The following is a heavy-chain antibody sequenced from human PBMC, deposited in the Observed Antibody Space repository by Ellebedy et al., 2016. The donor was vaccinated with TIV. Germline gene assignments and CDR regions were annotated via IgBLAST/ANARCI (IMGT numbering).Heavy chain of an antibody. V-gene: IGHV1-46*01. CDR2: VNPFNGGT. CDR1: GYTFTSDL. D-gene: IGHD2-8*02. J-gene: IGHJ4*02. CDR3: AREGGVYYFDY. Sequence: AASVKVSCKASGYTFTSDLIHWVRQAPGQGLEWMGTVNPFNGGTGYAQRFQGRVTMTRDTSASTVYMARSSLRSDDTAVYYCAREGGVYYFDYWGQGTLVTVSS.